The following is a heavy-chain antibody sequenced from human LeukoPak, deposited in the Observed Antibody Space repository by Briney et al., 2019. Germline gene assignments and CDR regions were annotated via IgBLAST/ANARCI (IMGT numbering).Heavy chain of an antibody. J-gene: IGHJ4*02. V-gene: IGHV4-31*03. CDR1: GGSISSGGYY. CDR3: ARCGKDGDYVQN. CDR2: IYYSGST. Sequence: SQTLSLTCTVSGGSISSGGYYWSWLRQHPGTGLEWIGYIYYSGSTYYNPSLKRRVTISVDTSKNQFSLKLSSVTAADTAVYYCARCGKDGDYVQNWGQGTLVTVSS. D-gene: IGHD4-17*01.